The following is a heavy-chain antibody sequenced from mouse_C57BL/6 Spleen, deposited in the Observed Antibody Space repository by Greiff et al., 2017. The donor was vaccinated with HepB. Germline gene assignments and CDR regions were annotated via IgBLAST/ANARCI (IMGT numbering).Heavy chain of an antibody. CDR2: ISSGGDYI. J-gene: IGHJ2*01. CDR3: TRAPYSNYVDY. CDR1: GFTFSSYA. Sequence: EVKLMESGEGLVKPGGSLKLSCAASGFTFSSYAMSWVRQTPEKRLEWVAYISSGGDYIYYADTVKGRFTISRDNARNTLYLQMSSLKSEDTAMYYCTRAPYSNYVDYWGQGTTLTVSS. V-gene: IGHV5-9-1*02. D-gene: IGHD2-5*01.